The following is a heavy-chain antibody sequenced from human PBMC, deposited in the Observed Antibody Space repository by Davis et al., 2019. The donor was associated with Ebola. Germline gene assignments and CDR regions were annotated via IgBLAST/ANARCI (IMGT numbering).Heavy chain of an antibody. CDR2: IKQDGSEK. CDR1: GFTFSSYW. J-gene: IGHJ6*02. Sequence: ESLKISCAASGFTFSSYWMSWVRQAPGKGLEWVANIKQDGSEKYYVDSVKGRFTISRDNAKNSLYLQMNSLRAEDTAVYYCAREVSIAAAGSTYYYYGMDVWGQGTTVTVSS. D-gene: IGHD6-13*01. CDR3: AREVSIAAAGSTYYYYGMDV. V-gene: IGHV3-7*01.